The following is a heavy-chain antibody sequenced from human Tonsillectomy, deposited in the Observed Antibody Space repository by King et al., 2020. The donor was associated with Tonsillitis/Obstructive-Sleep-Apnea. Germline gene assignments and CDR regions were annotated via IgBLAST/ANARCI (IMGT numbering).Heavy chain of an antibody. CDR1: GFTVSSNY. V-gene: IGHV3-53*01. J-gene: IGHJ6*03. Sequence: VQLVESGGGLIQPGGSLRLSYAASGFTVSSNYMSWVRQAPGKGLEWVSVIYSGGSTYYADSVKGRFTISRDNSKNTLYLQMNSLRAEDTAVYYCASSDIVVVPATYYYMDVWGKGTTVTVSS. D-gene: IGHD2-2*01. CDR3: ASSDIVVVPATYYYMDV. CDR2: IYSGGST.